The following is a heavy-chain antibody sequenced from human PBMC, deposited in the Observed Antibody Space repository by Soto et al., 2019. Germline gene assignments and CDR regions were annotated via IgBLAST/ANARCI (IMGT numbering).Heavy chain of an antibody. Sequence: PSEVLSLSNAAYGASFSGYYWSWLRQPPEKGQEWRGKINHNGNTNYNPYLQSRVTISTDTSKNKSSMKLSSVTAADTAVYYCVRSLGRFDYYGWCDGHNWYDYWGQGTLVTVSS. CDR3: VRSLGRFDYYGWCDGHNWYDY. J-gene: IGHJ4*02. CDR1: GASFSGYY. CDR2: INHNGNT. D-gene: IGHD3-10*01. V-gene: IGHV4-34*01.